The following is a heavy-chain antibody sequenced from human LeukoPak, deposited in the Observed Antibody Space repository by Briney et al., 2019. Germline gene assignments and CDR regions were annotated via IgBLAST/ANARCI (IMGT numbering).Heavy chain of an antibody. CDR1: GSIFTSYW. Sequence: GESLKVSCKGSGSIFTSYWIGWVRQLPGKGLEWMGIIYPGDSDTRYSPSFQGQVTISADKSISTAYLQWSSLKASDTAMYYCASRSSGWYSPHDAFDIWGQGTMVTVSS. CDR2: IYPGDSDT. J-gene: IGHJ3*02. D-gene: IGHD6-19*01. CDR3: ASRSSGWYSPHDAFDI. V-gene: IGHV5-51*01.